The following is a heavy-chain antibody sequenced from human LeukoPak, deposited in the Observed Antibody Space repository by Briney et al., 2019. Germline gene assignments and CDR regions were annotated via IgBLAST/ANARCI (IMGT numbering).Heavy chain of an antibody. CDR2: IWFDGSKK. CDR3: AREIPGDTYCSSTSCYTGYGMDV. J-gene: IGHJ6*02. CDR1: GFTFSSNG. D-gene: IGHD2-2*02. Sequence: PGGSLRLSCAASGFTFSSNGMHWFRQAPGKGLEWVAVIWFDGSKKYYADSVKGRFTISRDNSKNTLYLQMDSLRAEETAVYYCAREIPGDTYCSSTSCYTGYGMDVWGQGTTVTVSS. V-gene: IGHV3-33*01.